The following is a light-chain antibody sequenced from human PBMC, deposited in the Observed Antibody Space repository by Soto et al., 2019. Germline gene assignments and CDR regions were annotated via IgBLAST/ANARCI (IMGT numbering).Light chain of an antibody. Sequence: AVLLTQSPSSFSASTGARATITCRASQDIHNYLAWYQKVPGKAPNLLLYAASILQTGVPSPFSGSGSGTDFTLTNDGLESEDFATYLCHHYYHYPWTFGQGTTVE. CDR1: QDIHNY. V-gene: IGKV1-8*01. CDR2: AAS. CDR3: HHYYHYPWT. J-gene: IGKJ1*01.